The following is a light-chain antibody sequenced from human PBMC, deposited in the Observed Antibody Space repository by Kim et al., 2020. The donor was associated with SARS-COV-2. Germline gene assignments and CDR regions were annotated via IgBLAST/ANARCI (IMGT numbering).Light chain of an antibody. CDR1: QDITNY. CDR2: DAS. CDR3: QHYYNLPYT. J-gene: IGKJ2*01. V-gene: IGKV1-33*01. Sequence: SASVGDRITITCQASQDITNYLNWYHHKPGKAPKLLIHDASNLETGVSSRFSGGGSGTHFTFTITGLQPEDFATYFCQHYYNLPYTFGQGTKLEI.